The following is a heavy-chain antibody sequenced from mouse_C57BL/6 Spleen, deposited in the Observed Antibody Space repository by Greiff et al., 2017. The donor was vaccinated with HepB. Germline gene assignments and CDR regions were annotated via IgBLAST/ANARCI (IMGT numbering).Heavy chain of an antibody. D-gene: IGHD2-4*01. J-gene: IGHJ4*01. CDR3: ARSDYDEGYAMDY. V-gene: IGHV1-77*01. CDR1: GYTFTDYY. CDR2: IGPGSGST. Sequence: VQLQQSGAELVKPGASVKISCKASGYTFTDYYINWVKQRPGQGLEWIGKIGPGSGSTYYNEKFKGKATLTADKSSSTAYMQLSSLTSVDSAVYFCARSDYDEGYAMDYWGQGTSVTVSS.